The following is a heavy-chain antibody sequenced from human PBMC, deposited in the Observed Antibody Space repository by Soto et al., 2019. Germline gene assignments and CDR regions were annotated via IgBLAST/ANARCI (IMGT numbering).Heavy chain of an antibody. CDR1: GGPISSYY. CDR2: IDTSATT. J-gene: IGHJ6*02. Sequence: SETLSPTCTVPGGPISSYYCSWTRQPPGKGLAWIGRIDTSATTNYNPSLKSRVTMSVDASKNQFSLNLSSVTAADTAVYYCARGPRGYVYYHGMDVWGQGTTVTVSS. D-gene: IGHD3-10*01. CDR3: ARGPRGYVYYHGMDV. V-gene: IGHV4-4*07.